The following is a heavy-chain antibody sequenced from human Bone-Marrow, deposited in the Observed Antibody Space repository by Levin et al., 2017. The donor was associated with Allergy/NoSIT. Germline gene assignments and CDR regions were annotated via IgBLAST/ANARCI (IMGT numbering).Heavy chain of an antibody. CDR3: AAVPGK. J-gene: IGHJ1*01. CDR2: VFDNGST. CDR1: GASISGYS. Sequence: SQTPSLTCSVSGASISGYSLSWIRQPPGKGLEWIGCVFDNGSTKYNSSLASRLTMSIDTSKNQFFLKMTSVIAADTAVYYCAAVPGKWGQGTLVTVSS. V-gene: IGHV4-59*01. D-gene: IGHD1-26*01.